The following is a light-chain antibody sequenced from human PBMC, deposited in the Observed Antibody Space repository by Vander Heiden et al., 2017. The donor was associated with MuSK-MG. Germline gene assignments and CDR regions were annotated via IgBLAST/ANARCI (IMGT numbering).Light chain of an antibody. CDR3: QQYGSSPFT. Sequence: DIVLTQSPGTLSLSPGERATLSCRASQSVSSSYLAWYQQKPGQAPRLLIYGASSRATGIPDRFSGSGSATDFTLTISRLEPEDCAVYYCQQYGSSPFTFGPGTKVDIK. CDR2: GAS. J-gene: IGKJ3*01. V-gene: IGKV3-20*01. CDR1: QSVSSSY.